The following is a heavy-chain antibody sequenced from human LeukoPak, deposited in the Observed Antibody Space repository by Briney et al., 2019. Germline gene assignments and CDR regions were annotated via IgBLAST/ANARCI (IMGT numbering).Heavy chain of an antibody. CDR2: INPNSGGT. CDR1: GYTFTVYY. D-gene: IGHD5-18*01. Sequence: ASVTVSCTASGYTFTVYYMHWVRQAPGQGLEWMGWINPNSGGTNYAQKFQGWVTMTRDTSISTAYMELSRLRSDDTAVYYCARDMTGGYNFDYWGQGTLVTVSS. J-gene: IGHJ4*02. V-gene: IGHV1-2*04. CDR3: ARDMTGGYNFDY.